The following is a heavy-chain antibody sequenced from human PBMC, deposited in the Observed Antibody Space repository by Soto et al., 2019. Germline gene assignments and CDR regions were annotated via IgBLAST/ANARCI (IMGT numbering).Heavy chain of an antibody. J-gene: IGHJ4*02. D-gene: IGHD2-8*01. Sequence: EVQLLESGGGLVQPGGSLRLSCAAAGFTFSIYAMSWVRQAPGKGLEWVSAISGSVGRKYYADSVKGRFTISRDNSKNMIYQQMNIQKPHDKVVYYCAIATRGGKASLIRDYCGKGTLVTLTS. CDR1: GFTFSIYA. V-gene: IGHV3-23*01. CDR2: ISGSVGRK. CDR3: AIATRGGKASLIRDY.